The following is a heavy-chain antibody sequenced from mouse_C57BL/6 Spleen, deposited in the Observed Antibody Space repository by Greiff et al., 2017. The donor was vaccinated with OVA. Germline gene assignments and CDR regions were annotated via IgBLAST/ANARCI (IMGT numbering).Heavy chain of an antibody. J-gene: IGHJ2*01. CDR2: ISSGGSYT. CDR1: GFTFSSYG. CDR3: ARLWYQYFDY. V-gene: IGHV5-6*01. Sequence: EVQLVESGGDLVKPGGSLKLSCAASGFTFSSYGMSWVRQTPDKRLEWVATISSGGSYTYYPESVKGRFTISRDNAKNTLYRQMSSLKSEDTARYYCARLWYQYFDYWGKGTTLTVSS. D-gene: IGHD2-1*01.